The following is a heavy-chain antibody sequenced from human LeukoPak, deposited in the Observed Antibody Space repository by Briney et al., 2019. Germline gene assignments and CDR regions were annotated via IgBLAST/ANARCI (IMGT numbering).Heavy chain of an antibody. J-gene: IGHJ5*02. Sequence: SVKVSCKASGGTFSSYAISWVRQAPGQGLEWMGGIIPIFGTANYAQKFQGRVTITTDESTSTAYMELSSLRSEDTAVYYCARARSSGWYWFDPWGQGTLVNVSS. D-gene: IGHD6-19*01. CDR1: GGTFSSYA. V-gene: IGHV1-69*05. CDR3: ARARSSGWYWFDP. CDR2: IIPIFGTA.